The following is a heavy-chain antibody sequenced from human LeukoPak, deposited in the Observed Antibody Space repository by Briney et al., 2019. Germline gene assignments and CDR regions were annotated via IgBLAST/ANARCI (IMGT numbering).Heavy chain of an antibody. V-gene: IGHV1-69*01. D-gene: IGHD1-1*01. Sequence: SVKVSCKASGGTFSSYAISWVRQAPGQGLEWMGGIIPIFGTANYAQKFQGRVTITADESTSTAYMELSSLRSEDTAVYYCARETPHNYAFDYWGQGTLVTVSS. CDR2: IIPIFGTA. CDR3: ARETPHNYAFDY. CDR1: GGTFSSYA. J-gene: IGHJ4*02.